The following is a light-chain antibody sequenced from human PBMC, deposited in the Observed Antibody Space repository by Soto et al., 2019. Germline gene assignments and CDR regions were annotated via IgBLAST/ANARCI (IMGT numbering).Light chain of an antibody. V-gene: IGKV3-20*01. CDR1: ESVSDNY. CDR2: GAS. CDR3: QQYGSSPLT. J-gene: IGKJ4*01. Sequence: EIVLTQSPGTLSLSPGERATLSCRASESVSDNYLAWYQQRSGQAPRLVIYGASSRASAVPDRFSGSGSGEDFTLTIRRLEPEDFAVYYCQQYGSSPLTFGGGTKVEIK.